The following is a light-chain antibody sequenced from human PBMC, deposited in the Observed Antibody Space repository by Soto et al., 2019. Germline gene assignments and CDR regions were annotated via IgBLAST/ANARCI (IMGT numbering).Light chain of an antibody. CDR1: QTISSW. CDR2: KAS. J-gene: IGKJ5*01. CDR3: QQANSFPIT. Sequence: DGQMTQSNSSLSGSVGDKVTLNCLASQTISSWLAWYQQKPGKAPKLLIYKASTLKSGVPSRFSGSGSGTNFTLTISSLQPEDFATYYCQQANSFPITFGQGTRLEIK. V-gene: IGKV1-5*03.